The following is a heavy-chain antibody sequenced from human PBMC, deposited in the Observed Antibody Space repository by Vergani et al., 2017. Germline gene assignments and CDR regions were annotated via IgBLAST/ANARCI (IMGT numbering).Heavy chain of an antibody. D-gene: IGHD2-15*01. Sequence: QLQLQESGPGLVKPSETLSLTCTVSGGSISSSSYYWGWIRQPPGKGLEWIGEINHSGSTNYNPSLKSRVTISVDTSKNQFSLKLSSVTAADTAVYYCARELPRYCSGGSCYRGVFDYWGQGTLVTVSS. CDR1: GGSISSSSYY. V-gene: IGHV4-39*07. CDR2: INHSGST. J-gene: IGHJ4*02. CDR3: ARELPRYCSGGSCYRGVFDY.